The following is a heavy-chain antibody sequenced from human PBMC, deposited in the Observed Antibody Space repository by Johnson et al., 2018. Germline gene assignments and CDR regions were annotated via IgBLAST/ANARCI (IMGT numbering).Heavy chain of an antibody. D-gene: IGHD5-12*01. CDR2: IITSSGTP. CDR1: GGTLSSYT. CDR3: ARDCGCDCGYFDY. J-gene: IGHJ4*02. V-gene: IGHV1-69*01. Sequence: QVQLVQSGAEVKKPGSSVKVSCKASGGTLSSYTISWVRQAPGQGLEWMGGIITSSGTPTYAQKFQGRVTITADQTTTPAYMELRSLRFEDTALYYCARDCGCDCGYFDYWGQGTLVTVSS.